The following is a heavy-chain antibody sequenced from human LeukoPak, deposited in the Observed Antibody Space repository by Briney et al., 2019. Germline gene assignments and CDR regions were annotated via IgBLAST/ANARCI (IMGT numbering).Heavy chain of an antibody. D-gene: IGHD6-13*01. Sequence: GGSLRLSCAASGFTFSSYSMNWVRQAPGKGLEWVSSISSSSSYIYYADSVKGRFTISRDNAKNSLYLQMNSLRAEDTAVYYCASKAAARTLPTEYGMDVWGQGTTVTVSS. CDR2: ISSSSSYI. V-gene: IGHV3-21*01. CDR3: ASKAAARTLPTEYGMDV. CDR1: GFTFSSYS. J-gene: IGHJ6*02.